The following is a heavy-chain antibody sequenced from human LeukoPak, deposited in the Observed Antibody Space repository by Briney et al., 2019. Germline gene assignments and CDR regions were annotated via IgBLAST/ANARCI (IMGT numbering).Heavy chain of an antibody. CDR3: ASMDYYDSSDY. CDR2: IYYSGST. J-gene: IGHJ4*02. Sequence: PSDTLSPTRTVSGRSISSSSYYWGWIRPPPGKGLEWIGSIYYSGSTYYTPSLKSRVTISVDTSKNQFSLKLSPGTAADTVVYYCASMDYYDSSDYWGQGTLVTVSS. CDR1: GRSISSSSYY. D-gene: IGHD3-22*01. V-gene: IGHV4-39*01.